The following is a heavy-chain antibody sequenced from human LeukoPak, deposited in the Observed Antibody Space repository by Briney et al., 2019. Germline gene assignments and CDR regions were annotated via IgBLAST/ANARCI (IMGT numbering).Heavy chain of an antibody. CDR2: INHSGST. J-gene: IGHJ4*02. CDR1: GGSFSGYY. V-gene: IGHV4-34*01. Sequence: SETLSLTCAVYGGSFSGYYWSWIRQPPGKGLEWIGEINHSGSTNYNPSPKSRVTISVDTSKNQFSLKLSSVTAADTAVYYCARVGYYYDSSGPGPAYWGQGTLVTVSS. D-gene: IGHD3-22*01. CDR3: ARVGYYYDSSGPGPAY.